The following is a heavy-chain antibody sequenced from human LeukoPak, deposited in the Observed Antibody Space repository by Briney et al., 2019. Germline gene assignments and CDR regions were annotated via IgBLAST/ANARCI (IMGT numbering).Heavy chain of an antibody. V-gene: IGHV4-4*07. D-gene: IGHD2-2*01. CDR2: IYTSGST. J-gene: IGHJ5*02. CDR3: AREGSASP. Sequence: PSETLSLTCTVPGGSISSYYWSWIRQPAGKGLEWIGRIYTSGSTNYNPSLKSRVTISLDTSRNQFALKLSSVTAADTAVYYCAREGSASPWGQGTLVTVSS. CDR1: GGSISSYY.